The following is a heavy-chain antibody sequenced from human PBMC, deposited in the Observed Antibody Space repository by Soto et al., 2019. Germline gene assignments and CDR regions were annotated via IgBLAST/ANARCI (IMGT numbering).Heavy chain of an antibody. J-gene: IGHJ6*02. Sequence: PAETLSLTCAVSGGSISSSNWLSVFRHPPGKVLEWIGEIYHSGSTNYNPPLKSRVTISVDKSKNQFSLKLSSVTAADTAVYYCARDLIREEYYDFWSGYHAHYYYYGMDVWGQGTTVTVS. D-gene: IGHD3-3*01. V-gene: IGHV4-4*02. CDR3: ARDLIREEYYDFWSGYHAHYYYYGMDV. CDR1: GGSISSSNW. CDR2: IYHSGST.